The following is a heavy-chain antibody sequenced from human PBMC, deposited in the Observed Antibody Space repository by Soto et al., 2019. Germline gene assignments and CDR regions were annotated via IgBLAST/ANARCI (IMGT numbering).Heavy chain of an antibody. CDR2: ISSSGSTI. Sequence: PGGSLRLSCAASGFTFSDYYMSWIHQAPGKGLEWVSYISSSGSTIYYADSVKGRFTISRDNAKNSLYLQMNSLRAEDTAVYYCAREDRYYDFWSGYPYWGQGTLVTVSS. J-gene: IGHJ4*02. CDR3: AREDRYYDFWSGYPY. V-gene: IGHV3-11*01. CDR1: GFTFSDYY. D-gene: IGHD3-3*01.